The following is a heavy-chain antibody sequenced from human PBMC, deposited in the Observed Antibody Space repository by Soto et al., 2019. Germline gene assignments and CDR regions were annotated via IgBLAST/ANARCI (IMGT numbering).Heavy chain of an antibody. CDR3: ARAIAARSSGYFDY. CDR2: IYYSGST. V-gene: IGHV4-59*01. J-gene: IGHJ4*02. Sequence: PSDTLSLTCTVSGGSISSYYWSWIRQPPGKGLEWIGYIYYSGSTNYNPSLKSRVTISVDTSKNQFSLKLSSVTAADTAVYYCARAIAARSSGYFDYWGQGTLVTVSS. CDR1: GGSISSYY. D-gene: IGHD6-6*01.